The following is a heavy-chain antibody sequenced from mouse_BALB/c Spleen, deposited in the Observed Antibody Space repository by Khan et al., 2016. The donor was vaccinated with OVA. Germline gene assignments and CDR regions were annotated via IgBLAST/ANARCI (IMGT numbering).Heavy chain of an antibody. D-gene: IGHD2-14*01. J-gene: IGHJ3*01. V-gene: IGHV1-4*01. CDR3: AREDSYYRSDGWVTY. Sequence: QVQLKQSGAELARPGASVKMSCKASGYTFTTYTMHWVKQRPGQGLEWIGYINPSNGYTNYNQKFKDKSTLTADKSSSTAYMQLSSLTSDYSAVYDCAREDSYYRSDGWVTYWGQGTLVTVSA. CDR2: INPSNGYT. CDR1: GYTFTTYT.